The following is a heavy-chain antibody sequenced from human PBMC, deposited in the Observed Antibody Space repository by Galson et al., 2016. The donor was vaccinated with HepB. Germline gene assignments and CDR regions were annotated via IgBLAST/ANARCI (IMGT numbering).Heavy chain of an antibody. Sequence: SVKVSCKASGGTFRSYAISWVRQAPGQGLEWMGGIIAKFGTPNYAEKFEGRFTITADESRSTVYMEVNSLRSEDTAVYFCATNEGSGFGDFFAYWGQGTLVTVSS. J-gene: IGHJ4*02. CDR1: GGTFRSYA. D-gene: IGHD3-10*01. CDR3: ATNEGSGFGDFFAY. CDR2: IIAKFGTP. V-gene: IGHV1-69*13.